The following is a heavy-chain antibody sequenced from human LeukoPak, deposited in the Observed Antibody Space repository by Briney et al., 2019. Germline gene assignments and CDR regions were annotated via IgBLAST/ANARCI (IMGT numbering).Heavy chain of an antibody. CDR2: ISGSGGST. CDR3: AKDGGFRYSSSWYEVDY. J-gene: IGHJ4*02. Sequence: GGSLRLSCAASGFTFSSYAMSWVRQAPRKGLEWVSAISGSGGSTYYADSVKGRFTISRDNSKNTLYLQMNSLRAEDTAVYYCAKDGGFRYSSSWYEVDYWGQGTLVTVSS. D-gene: IGHD6-13*01. V-gene: IGHV3-23*01. CDR1: GFTFSSYA.